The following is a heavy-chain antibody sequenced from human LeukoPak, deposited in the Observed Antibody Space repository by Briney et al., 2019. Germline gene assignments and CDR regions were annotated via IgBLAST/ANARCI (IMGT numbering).Heavy chain of an antibody. CDR2: VYICGST. CDR3: VRSVLLRRGQILSAYYMDV. D-gene: IGHD2-15*01. V-gene: IGHV3-53*01. J-gene: IGHJ6*03. CDR1: GLNVTENY. Sequence: PGGSLTLSCSPSGLNVTENYMSWVGQAPRQRLEWLSLVYICGSTHYIDSVKGRCTISRDSSKKTLYLQMNSLRVEDTAVYYCVRSVLLRRGQILSAYYMDVWGKGATVSVS.